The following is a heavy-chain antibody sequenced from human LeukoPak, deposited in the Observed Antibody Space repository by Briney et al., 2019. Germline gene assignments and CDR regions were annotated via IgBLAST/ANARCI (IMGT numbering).Heavy chain of an antibody. CDR2: ISYDGSNK. D-gene: IGHD6-6*01. CDR3: ARVYSSSPEDY. CDR1: GFTFSSYA. Sequence: PGGSLRLSCAASGFTFSSYAMHWVRQAPGKGLEWVAVISYDGSNKYYADSVKGRFTISRDNAKNSLYLQMNSLRAEDTAVYYCARVYSSSPEDYWGQGTLVTVSS. J-gene: IGHJ4*02. V-gene: IGHV3-30*04.